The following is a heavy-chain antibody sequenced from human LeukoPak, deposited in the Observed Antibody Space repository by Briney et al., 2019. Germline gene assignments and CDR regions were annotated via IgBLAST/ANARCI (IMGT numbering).Heavy chain of an antibody. J-gene: IGHJ4*02. CDR2: ISSSSSYI. Sequence: GGSLRLSCAASGFTFSSYSMNWVRQAPGKGLEWVSSISSSSSYIYYADSVKGRFTISRDNAKNSLYLQMNSLRAEDTAVYYCASLTGRGATNSGNDYWGQETLVTVSS. D-gene: IGHD1-26*01. CDR1: GFTFSSYS. CDR3: ASLTGRGATNSGNDY. V-gene: IGHV3-21*01.